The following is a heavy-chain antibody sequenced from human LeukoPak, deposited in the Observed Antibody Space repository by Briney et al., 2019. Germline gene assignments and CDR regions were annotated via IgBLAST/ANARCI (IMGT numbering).Heavy chain of an antibody. V-gene: IGHV1-2*02. Sequence: ASVKVSCKASGYTLTGYYIHWVRQAPGQGLGWMGWINPNSGGTNYAQKFQGRVTMITDTSIDTAYMELSRLRSDDTAVFYCARDRSLPPDAFDIWGQGTMVTVSS. CDR3: ARDRSLPPDAFDI. CDR1: GYTLTGYY. J-gene: IGHJ3*02. CDR2: INPNSGGT.